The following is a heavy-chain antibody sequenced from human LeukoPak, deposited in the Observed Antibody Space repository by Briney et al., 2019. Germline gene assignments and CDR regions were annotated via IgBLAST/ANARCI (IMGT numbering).Heavy chain of an antibody. D-gene: IGHD6-19*01. Sequence: ASVKVSCKASGYTFTSYGISWVRQAPGQGLEWMGWISAYNGNTNYAQKLQGRVTMTTDTSTSTAYMELRSLRSYDTAVYYCARDEYSSGWSGGFDYWGQGTLVTVSS. J-gene: IGHJ4*02. V-gene: IGHV1-18*01. CDR1: GYTFTSYG. CDR2: ISAYNGNT. CDR3: ARDEYSSGWSGGFDY.